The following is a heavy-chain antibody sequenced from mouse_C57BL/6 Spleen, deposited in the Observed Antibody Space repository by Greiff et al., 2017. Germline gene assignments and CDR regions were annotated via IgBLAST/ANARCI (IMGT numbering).Heavy chain of an antibody. CDR1: GYSFTDYN. CDR2: ISPNYGTL. CDR3: ERDYGNWCFDV. D-gene: IGHD2-1*01. Sequence: VHLLQSGPELVKPGASVKISCKASGYSFTDYNMNWVKQSNGKSLEWIGVISPNYGTLSYNQKFKGKATLPIDQSSSTAYMQLNSLTSEDSAVYYCERDYGNWCFDVWGTGTTVTVSS. J-gene: IGHJ1*03. V-gene: IGHV1-39*01.